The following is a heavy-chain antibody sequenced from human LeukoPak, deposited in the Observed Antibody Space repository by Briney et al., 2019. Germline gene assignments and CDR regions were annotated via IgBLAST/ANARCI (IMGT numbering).Heavy chain of an antibody. CDR1: GGSLSSGGYY. CDR3: GRDSGCSYGYGVDF. J-gene: IGHJ4*02. V-gene: IGHV4-31*03. CDR2: IYYSGST. Sequence: PSQTLSLTCTVSGGSLSSGGYYWSWIRQHPGKGLEWIGYIYYSGSTYYNPSLKSRVTISVDTSKNQFSLKLSSVTAADTAVYYCGRDSGCSYGYGVDFWGQGTLVTVSS. D-gene: IGHD5-18*01.